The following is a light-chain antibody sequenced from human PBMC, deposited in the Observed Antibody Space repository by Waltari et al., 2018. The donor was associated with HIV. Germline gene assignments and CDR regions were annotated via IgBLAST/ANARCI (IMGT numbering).Light chain of an antibody. V-gene: IGKV4-1*01. CDR2: WAS. Sequence: DFVMTQSPDSLAVYLGVMATIHCRSSQNIKTFLAWYQQKPGQPPKLLLYWASTRESGVPDRFSGSGSGTDFTLAISSLQPEDVAIYFCQQYYSTPTLSFGGGTRVEI. CDR3: QQYYSTPTLS. CDR1: QNIKTF. J-gene: IGKJ4*01.